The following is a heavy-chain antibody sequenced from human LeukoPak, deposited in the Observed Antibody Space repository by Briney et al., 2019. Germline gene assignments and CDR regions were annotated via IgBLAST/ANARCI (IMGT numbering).Heavy chain of an antibody. CDR1: GYTFTSYD. Sequence: ASVKVSCKASGYTFTSYDINWVRQATGQGLEWMGWMNPNSGNTGYAQKFQGRVTMTRNTSISTAYMELSSLRSEDTAVYYCARAVITFGGVIAYLEYWGQGTLVTVSS. CDR2: MNPNSGNT. V-gene: IGHV1-8*01. D-gene: IGHD3-16*02. J-gene: IGHJ4*02. CDR3: ARAVITFGGVIAYLEY.